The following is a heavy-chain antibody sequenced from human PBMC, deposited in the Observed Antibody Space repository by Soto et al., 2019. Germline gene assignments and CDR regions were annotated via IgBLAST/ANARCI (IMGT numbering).Heavy chain of an antibody. CDR3: ASVLERGGYGMDV. CDR2: ITSTGNTR. CDR1: GFTFSSYE. D-gene: IGHD3-3*01. J-gene: IGHJ6*02. Sequence: PGGSLRLSCAASGFTFSSYEMNWVRQAPGKGLEWISYITSTGNTRVYAYSVKGRFTISRDNAKNSLDLQMNSLRAEDTAVYYCASVLERGGYGMDVWGQGTTVTVSS. V-gene: IGHV3-48*03.